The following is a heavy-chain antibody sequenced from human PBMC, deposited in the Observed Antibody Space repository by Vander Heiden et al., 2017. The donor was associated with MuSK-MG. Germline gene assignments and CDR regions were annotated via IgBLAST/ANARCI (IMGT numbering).Heavy chain of an antibody. D-gene: IGHD5-18*01. CDR1: GFTFRSYA. CDR2: ISGSSGST. J-gene: IGHJ4*02. Sequence: EVQLLESGGGLVQPGGSLRLSCAASGFTFRSYAMSWVRQAPGKGLEWVSAISGSSGSTYYADSVKGRFTISRDNSKNTLYLQMNSLRAEDTAVYYCAKDRGYSYGLTFDYWGQGTLVTVSS. CDR3: AKDRGYSYGLTFDY. V-gene: IGHV3-23*01.